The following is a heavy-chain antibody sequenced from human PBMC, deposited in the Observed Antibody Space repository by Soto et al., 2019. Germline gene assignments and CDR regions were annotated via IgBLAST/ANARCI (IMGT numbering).Heavy chain of an antibody. V-gene: IGHV4-30-2*01. J-gene: IGHJ4*02. Sequence: SETLSLTCAVSGGSISSGGYSWSWIRQPPGKGLEWIGYIYHSGSTYYNPSLKSRVTISVDRSKNQFSLKLSSMTAEDTAVYYCARDLRYFDPWDYWGQGTLVTVSS. D-gene: IGHD3-9*01. CDR3: ARDLRYFDPWDY. CDR2: IYHSGST. CDR1: GGSISSGGYS.